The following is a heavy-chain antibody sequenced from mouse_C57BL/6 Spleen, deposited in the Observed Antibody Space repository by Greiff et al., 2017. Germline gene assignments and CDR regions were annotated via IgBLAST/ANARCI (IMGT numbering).Heavy chain of an antibody. D-gene: IGHD2-1*01. J-gene: IGHJ2*01. CDR1: GYTFTSYT. CDR3: ARENGYGNYDY. Sequence: VHLVESGAELARPGASVKMSCKASGYTFTSYTMHWVKQRPGQGLEWIGYINPSSGYTKYNQKFKDKATLTADKSSSTAYMQLSSLTSEDSAVYYCARENGYGNYDYWGQGTTLTVSS. V-gene: IGHV1-4*01. CDR2: INPSSGYT.